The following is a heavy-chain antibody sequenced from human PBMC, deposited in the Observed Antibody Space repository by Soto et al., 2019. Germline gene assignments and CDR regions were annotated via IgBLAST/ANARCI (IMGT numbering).Heavy chain of an antibody. CDR2: IRGNGGRT. CDR1: GFTFSSYA. Sequence: EVQLLESGGGLVQTGGSLRLSCAASGFTFSSYAMKWVRQAPGTGLEWVSGIRGNGGRTDSADSVKGRFTISRDNSKNMVYLHMNSLRAEATYIYYCAKVQRSMIVVALDAFDVWGQGAMVTVSS. CDR3: AKVQRSMIVVALDAFDV. D-gene: IGHD3-22*01. J-gene: IGHJ3*01. V-gene: IGHV3-23*01.